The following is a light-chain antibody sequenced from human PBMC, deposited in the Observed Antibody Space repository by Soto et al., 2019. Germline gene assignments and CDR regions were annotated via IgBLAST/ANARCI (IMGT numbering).Light chain of an antibody. CDR2: QNS. V-gene: IGLV3-1*01. J-gene: IGLJ2*01. CDR1: KLGDKY. Sequence: SSELTRTPSVSVSPGQTASITCSGDKLGDKYACWYQQKPGQSPVLVIYQNSKRPSGIPERFSGSNSGNTATLTISGTQTMDEADYYCQAWDSSTVVFGGGTKLTVL. CDR3: QAWDSSTVV.